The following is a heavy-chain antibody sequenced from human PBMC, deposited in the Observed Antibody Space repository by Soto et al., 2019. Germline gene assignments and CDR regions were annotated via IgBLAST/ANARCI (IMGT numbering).Heavy chain of an antibody. Sequence: QVQLQESGPGLVKPSETLSLTCAVSGGSVSSDSYYWNWIRQPPGKGLEWIGYIHYSGSTNYNPSLKSRVTMSVDTSKNQFSLKMSSVTAANTAVYYCARQGDAFDIWGQWTMVTVSS. CDR2: IHYSGST. CDR1: GGSVSSDSYY. CDR3: ARQGDAFDI. J-gene: IGHJ3*02. V-gene: IGHV4-61*01.